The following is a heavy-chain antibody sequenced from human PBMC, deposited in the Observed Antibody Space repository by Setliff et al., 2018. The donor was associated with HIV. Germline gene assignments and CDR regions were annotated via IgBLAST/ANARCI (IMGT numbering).Heavy chain of an antibody. CDR2: IYYSGST. CDR1: GGSISSSSYY. Sequence: LSLTCTVSGGSISSSSYYWGWIRQPPGKGLEWIGSIYYSGSTYYNPSLKSRVTISVDTSKNQFSLKLSSVTAADTAVYYCARLLGTMVRGVIINPYWFDPWGQGTLVTVSS. D-gene: IGHD3-10*01. CDR3: ARLLGTMVRGVIINPYWFDP. J-gene: IGHJ5*02. V-gene: IGHV4-39*01.